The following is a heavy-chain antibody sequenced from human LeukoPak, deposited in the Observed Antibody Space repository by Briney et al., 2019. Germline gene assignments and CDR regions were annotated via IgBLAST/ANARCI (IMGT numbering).Heavy chain of an antibody. J-gene: IGHJ6*02. D-gene: IGHD1-26*01. Sequence: SQTLSLTCAISGDSVSSNSAAWNWIRQSPSRGLEWLGRTYYRSKWYNEYAVSVKSRITINPDTSKNRFSLQLNSVTPEDTAVYYCKKPGVGGGSYRYYYGMDVWAQGTTVTVSS. CDR1: GDSVSSNSAA. CDR3: KKPGVGGGSYRYYYGMDV. V-gene: IGHV6-1*01. CDR2: TYYRSKWYN.